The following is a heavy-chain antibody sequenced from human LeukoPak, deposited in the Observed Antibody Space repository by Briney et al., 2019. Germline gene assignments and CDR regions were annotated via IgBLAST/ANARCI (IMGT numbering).Heavy chain of an antibody. CDR3: ATLETSLYGDYDY. Sequence: ASVKVSCKVSGYTLTELSMHWVRQAPGKGLEWMGGFDPEDGETVYAQKFQGRVTVTEDTSTDTAYMELSSLRSEDTAVYYCATLETSLYGDYDYWGQGTLVTVSS. V-gene: IGHV1-24*01. CDR2: FDPEDGET. D-gene: IGHD4-17*01. J-gene: IGHJ4*02. CDR1: GYTLTELS.